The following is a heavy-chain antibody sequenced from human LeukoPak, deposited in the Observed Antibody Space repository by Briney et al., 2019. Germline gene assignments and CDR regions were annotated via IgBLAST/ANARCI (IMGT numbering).Heavy chain of an antibody. D-gene: IGHD1-26*01. J-gene: IGHJ6*03. CDR1: GGSFSGYY. V-gene: IGHV4-34*01. CDR2: INHSGST. CDR3: ARDRPEWELLLHYYYMDV. Sequence: SETLSLTCAVYGGSFSGYYWSWIRQPPGKGLEWIGEINHSGSTNYNPSLESRVTISVDTSKNQFSLKLSSVTAADTAVYYCARDRPEWELLLHYYYMDVWGKGTTVTVSS.